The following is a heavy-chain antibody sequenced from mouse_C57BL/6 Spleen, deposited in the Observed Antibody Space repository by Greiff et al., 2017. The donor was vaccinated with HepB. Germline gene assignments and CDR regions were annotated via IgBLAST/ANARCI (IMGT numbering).Heavy chain of an antibody. CDR3: ARGWDELYFDY. CDR2: ISYDGSN. Sequence: EVQLQESGPGLVKPSQSLSLTCSVTGYSITSGYYWNWIRQFPGNKLEWMGYISYDGSNNYNPSLKNRISITRDTSKNQFFLKLNSVTTEDTATYYCARGWDELYFDYWGQGTTLTVSS. V-gene: IGHV3-6*01. D-gene: IGHD4-1*01. J-gene: IGHJ2*01. CDR1: GYSITSGYY.